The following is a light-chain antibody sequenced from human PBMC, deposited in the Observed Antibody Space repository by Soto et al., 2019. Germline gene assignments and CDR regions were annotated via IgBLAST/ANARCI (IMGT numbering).Light chain of an antibody. V-gene: IGKV1-39*01. J-gene: IGKJ3*01. CDR2: AAS. CDR3: QQSYRTPPFT. CDR1: QSISRS. Sequence: DIQVTQSPSSLSASVGDRVAITCRASQSISRSLNWYQQKPGKAPNLLIYAASSLQSGVPSRFSGSGSGTDFTLTINSLQLEDFATYYCQQSYRTPPFTFGPGTKVDI.